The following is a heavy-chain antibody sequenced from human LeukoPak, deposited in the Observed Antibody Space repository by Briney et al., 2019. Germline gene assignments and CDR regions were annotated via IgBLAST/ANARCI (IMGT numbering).Heavy chain of an antibody. CDR3: ARESGGTIVGATEDWFDP. D-gene: IGHD1-26*01. V-gene: IGHV3-33*08. Sequence: GTSLRLSCAASGFSFSGYGMHWVRQAPGKGLEWVAVIWYGGTNKYYADSVKGRFTISRDNSKNTLYLQMNSLRAEDTAVYYCARESGGTIVGATEDWFDPWGQGTLVTVSS. CDR2: IWYGGTNK. CDR1: GFSFSGYG. J-gene: IGHJ5*02.